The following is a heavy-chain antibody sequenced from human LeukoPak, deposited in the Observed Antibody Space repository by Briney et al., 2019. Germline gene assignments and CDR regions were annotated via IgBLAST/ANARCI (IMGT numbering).Heavy chain of an antibody. Sequence: GGSLRLSCAASVFTFTRYAMSWVRQAPGKGLEWVSSISGSGDSTYYADSVKGRFTISRDNSKNALYLQMNSLRAEDTAIYYCRKSGYYRLGFYFYFVDVWGKGTTVTVSS. V-gene: IGHV3-23*01. CDR2: ISGSGDST. CDR3: RKSGYYRLGFYFYFVDV. D-gene: IGHD3-3*01. J-gene: IGHJ6*03. CDR1: VFTFTRYA.